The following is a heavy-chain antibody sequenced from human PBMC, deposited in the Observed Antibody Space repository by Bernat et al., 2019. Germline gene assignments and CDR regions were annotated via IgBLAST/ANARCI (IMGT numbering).Heavy chain of an antibody. V-gene: IGHV3-15*01. J-gene: IGHJ4*02. CDR3: MRSYDY. Sequence: EVGLVEWGGGVVKPGGALGLSGAASGFTFSQEWMTWVRQAPGKGLVWIGRIKSRSDGGTTDYAAPVKGRFTISRDDSKNTLYLQMNSLRVEDTAVYYCMRSYDYWGRGTLVTVSS. D-gene: IGHD3-10*01. CDR1: GFTFSQEW. CDR2: IKSRSDGGTT.